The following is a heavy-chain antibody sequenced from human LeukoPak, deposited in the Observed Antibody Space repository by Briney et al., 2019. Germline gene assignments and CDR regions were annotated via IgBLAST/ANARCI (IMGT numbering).Heavy chain of an antibody. CDR2: IGGSGGGT. D-gene: IGHD3-22*01. V-gene: IGHV3-23*01. J-gene: IGHJ5*02. Sequence: GRSLRLSCAASGFSFSSYSISWVSQAPEKGPVWESSIGGSGGGTDYADSVRCRFNISRDNSKKMLYLQINSLRVEDTAVYYCAKDIRVHYFDPRGYLFDPWGQGTLVTVSS. CDR1: GFSFSSYS. CDR3: AKDIRVHYFDPRGYLFDP.